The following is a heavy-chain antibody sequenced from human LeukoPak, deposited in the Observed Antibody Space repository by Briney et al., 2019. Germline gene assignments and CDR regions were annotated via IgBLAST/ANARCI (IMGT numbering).Heavy chain of an antibody. V-gene: IGHV6-1*01. D-gene: IGHD1-7*01. CDR1: GDSVSSNSAA. CDR2: TYYRSKWYN. CDR3: ARALGGWYAETTDFDY. J-gene: IGHJ4*02. Sequence: SQTLSLTCAISGDSVSSNSAAWNWIRQSPSRGLEWLGRTYYRSKWYNDYAVSVKSRITINPDTSKNQFSLQLNSVTPEDTAVYYCARALGGWYAETTDFDYWGQGTLVTVSP.